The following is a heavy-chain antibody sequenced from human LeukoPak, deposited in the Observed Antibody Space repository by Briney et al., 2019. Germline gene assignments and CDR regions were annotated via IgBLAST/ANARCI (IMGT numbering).Heavy chain of an antibody. CDR3: ARASGICSGGSCYLNWFDP. D-gene: IGHD2-15*01. CDR2: INHSGST. J-gene: IGHJ5*02. CDR1: GGSISSGGYS. Sequence: PSETLSLTCAVSGGSISSGGYSWSWIRQPPGKGLEWIGEINHSGSTNYNPSLKSRVTISVDTSKNQFSLKLSSVTAADTAVYYCARASGICSGGSCYLNWFDPWGQGTLVTVSS. V-gene: IGHV4-34*01.